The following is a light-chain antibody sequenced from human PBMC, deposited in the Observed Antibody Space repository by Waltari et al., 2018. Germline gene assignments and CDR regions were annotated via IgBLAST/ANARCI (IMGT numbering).Light chain of an antibody. Sequence: EIVLTQSPAPLSFSAGERATLSCRASQIVGTNLAWYQKRPGQAPRLLIYDAFDRAAGVPARFSGSSSGVEFTLTISSLEPEDSGVYFCQQRYKWPHSFGGGTKVEI. CDR1: QIVGTN. CDR2: DAF. J-gene: IGKJ4*01. CDR3: QQRYKWPHS. V-gene: IGKV3-11*01.